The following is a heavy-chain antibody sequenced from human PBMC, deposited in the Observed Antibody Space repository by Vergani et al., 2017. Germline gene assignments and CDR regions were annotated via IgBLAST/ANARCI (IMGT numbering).Heavy chain of an antibody. D-gene: IGHD1-26*01. J-gene: IGHJ6*02. CDR2: INHSGST. CDR3: ARSGGWELLGTLSYYYGMDV. CDR1: GGSFSGYY. Sequence: QVQLQQWGAGLLKPSETLSLTCAVYGGSFSGYYWSWIRQPPGKGLEWIGEINHSGSTNYNPSLKSRVTISVDTSKNQFSLKLSSVTAADTAVYYCARSGGWELLGTLSYYYGMDVWGQGTTVTVSS. V-gene: IGHV4-34*01.